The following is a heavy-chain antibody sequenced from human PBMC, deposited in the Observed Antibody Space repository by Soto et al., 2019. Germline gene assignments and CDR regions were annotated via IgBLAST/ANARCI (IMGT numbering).Heavy chain of an antibody. V-gene: IGHV4-31*03. Sequence: SETLSLTCTVSGGSISSGAYYWSWFRQHPGKGLEWIGLIHHSGSTDFNPSLQSRLAISVDTSKNQFFLSLTSVTAADTAVYYCARRSPDTVMGPDFFDYWGQGTPVTVSS. D-gene: IGHD5-18*01. J-gene: IGHJ4*02. CDR1: GGSISSGAYY. CDR2: IHHSGST. CDR3: ARRSPDTVMGPDFFDY.